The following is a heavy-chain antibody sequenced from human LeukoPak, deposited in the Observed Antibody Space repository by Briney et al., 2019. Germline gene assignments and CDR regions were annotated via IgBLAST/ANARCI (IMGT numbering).Heavy chain of an antibody. CDR2: IYYSGST. CDR3: ARGGGDIVVVPAADYYYYHMDV. Sequence: PSQTLSLTCTVSGGSISSGSYYWSWIRQPPGKGLEWIGYIYYSGSTNYNPSLKSRVTISVDTSKNQFSLKLSSVTAADTAVYYCARGGGDIVVVPAADYYYYHMDVWGKGTTVTVSS. J-gene: IGHJ6*03. CDR1: GGSISSGSYY. D-gene: IGHD2-2*01. V-gene: IGHV4-61*01.